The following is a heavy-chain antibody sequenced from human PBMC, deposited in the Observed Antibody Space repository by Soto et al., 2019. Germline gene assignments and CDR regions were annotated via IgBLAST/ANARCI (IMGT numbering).Heavy chain of an antibody. CDR1: GGSISSSNW. D-gene: IGHD6-13*01. CDR2: IYHSGST. J-gene: IGHJ6*02. CDR3: ARRGYSSSWYYYYYYGMDV. V-gene: IGHV4-4*02. Sequence: PSETLSLTCAVSGGSISSSNWWSWVRQPPGKGLEWIGEIYHSGSTNYNPSLKSRVTISVDKSKNQFSLKLSSVTAADTAVYYCARRGYSSSWYYYYYYGMDVWGQGTTVTVSS.